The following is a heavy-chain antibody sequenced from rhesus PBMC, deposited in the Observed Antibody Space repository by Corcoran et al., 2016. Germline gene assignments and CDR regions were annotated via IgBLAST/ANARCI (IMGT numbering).Heavy chain of an antibody. Sequence: EVQLVESGGALAQPGGSLRLSCAASGFTFDDYAMHWVRQAPGKGLELVSRISWNSGTIYCADSVKGRFTISRDNAKNSLFLQMDRLRAEDTAVYYCTRVDYAEIWGYWGQGVLVTVSS. V-gene: IGHV3-134*01. CDR2: ISWNSGTI. CDR1: GFTFDDYA. J-gene: IGHJ4*01. D-gene: IGHD2-39*01. CDR3: TRVDYAEIWGY.